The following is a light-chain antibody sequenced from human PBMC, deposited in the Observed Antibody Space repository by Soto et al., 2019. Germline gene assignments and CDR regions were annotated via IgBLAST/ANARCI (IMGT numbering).Light chain of an antibody. V-gene: IGKV1-27*01. CDR1: QGISNY. Sequence: DIQMTQSPSSLSASVGDRVTITGRASQGISNYLAWYQQKPGKVPKLLIYAASTLQSGVPSRFSGSGSGTDFTLTISSLQPEDVATYYCQKYNSAPLLTFGGGTKVEIK. J-gene: IGKJ4*01. CDR3: QKYNSAPLLT. CDR2: AAS.